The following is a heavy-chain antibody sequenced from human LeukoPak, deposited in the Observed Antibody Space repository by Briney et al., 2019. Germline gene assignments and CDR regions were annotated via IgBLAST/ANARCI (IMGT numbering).Heavy chain of an antibody. D-gene: IGHD3-10*01. CDR2: IYYSGST. V-gene: IGHV4-30-4*01. CDR3: ARGRAGGVITNWFDP. Sequence: SETLSLTCTVSGGSISSDDYYWNWIRQPPGKGLEWIGFIYYSGSTYSNPSLKSRLIISVDTSKNQFSLNLRSVTAAETAVYYCARGRAGGVITNWFDPWGQGTLVTVSS. J-gene: IGHJ5*02. CDR1: GGSISSDDYY.